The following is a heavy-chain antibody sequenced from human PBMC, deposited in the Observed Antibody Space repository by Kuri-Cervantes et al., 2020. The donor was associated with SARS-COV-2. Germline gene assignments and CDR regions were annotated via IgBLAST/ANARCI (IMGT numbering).Heavy chain of an antibody. CDR1: GGSISSSSYY. CDR3: ARGRVLPWFGELYFDY. CDR2: IYYSGST. Sequence: SETLSLTCTVSGGSISSSSYYWGWIRQPPGKGLEWIGSIYYSGSTYYNPSLKSRITISVATSKNQFSLKLSSVTAADTAVYYCARGRVLPWFGELYFDYWGQGTLVTVSS. J-gene: IGHJ4*02. D-gene: IGHD3-10*01. V-gene: IGHV4-39*07.